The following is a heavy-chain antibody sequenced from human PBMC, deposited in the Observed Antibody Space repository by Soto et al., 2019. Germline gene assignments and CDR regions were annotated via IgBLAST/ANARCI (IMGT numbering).Heavy chain of an antibody. Sequence: QVQLVESGGGVVQPGRSLRLSCAASEFTFSSYGMHWVRQAPGKGLEWVAVISYDGSNKYYADSVKGRFTISRDNSKNTLYLQMNSLRAEDTAVYYCARVLRLHDYWGQGTLVTVSS. V-gene: IGHV3-30*03. J-gene: IGHJ4*02. CDR2: ISYDGSNK. D-gene: IGHD3-16*01. CDR1: EFTFSSYG. CDR3: ARVLRLHDY.